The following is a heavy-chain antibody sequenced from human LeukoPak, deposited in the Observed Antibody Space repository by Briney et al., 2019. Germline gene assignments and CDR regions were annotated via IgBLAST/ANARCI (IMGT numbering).Heavy chain of an antibody. V-gene: IGHV3-53*01. CDR3: ARGGEINAFDI. D-gene: IGHD3-10*01. CDR2: IYSGGNT. Sequence: GGSLRLSCTVSGFTVSSNSMSWVRQAPGKGLEWVSFIYSGGNTHYSDSVKGRFTFSRDNAQNSLFLQVNSLRAEDTAVYYCARGGEINAFDIWGQGTMVTVSS. J-gene: IGHJ3*02. CDR1: GFTVSSNS.